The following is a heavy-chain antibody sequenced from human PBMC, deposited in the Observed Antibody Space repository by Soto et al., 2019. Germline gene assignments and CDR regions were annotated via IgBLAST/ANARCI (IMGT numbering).Heavy chain of an antibody. CDR2: IFPSDSDT. J-gene: IGHJ4*02. V-gene: IGHV5-51*01. Sequence: PGESLKISCKGSGYTFSAYWIAWVRQMPGKGLEWMGLIFPSDSDTRYSPSFQGQVTISVDKSISTAYLQWSSLKASDTAIYYCARQYVSVPTIPMLSCDFWGQGTLVTVSS. CDR1: GYTFSAYW. CDR3: ARQYVSVPTIPMLSCDF. D-gene: IGHD5-12*01.